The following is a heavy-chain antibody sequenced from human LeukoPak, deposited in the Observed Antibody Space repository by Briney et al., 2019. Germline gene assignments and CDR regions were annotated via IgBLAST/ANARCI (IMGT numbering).Heavy chain of an antibody. Sequence: SVKVSCKASGGTFSSYTISWVRQAPGQGLEWMGRIIPILGIANYAQKFQGRVTITADKSTSTAYMELSSLRSEDTAVYYCARGGSSGWYDWYFDLWGRGALVTVSS. J-gene: IGHJ2*01. CDR2: IIPILGIA. D-gene: IGHD6-19*01. CDR3: ARGGSSGWYDWYFDL. CDR1: GGTFSSYT. V-gene: IGHV1-69*02.